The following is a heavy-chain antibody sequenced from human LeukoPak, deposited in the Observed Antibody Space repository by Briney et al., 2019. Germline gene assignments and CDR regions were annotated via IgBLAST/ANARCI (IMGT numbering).Heavy chain of an antibody. V-gene: IGHV1-18*01. CDR1: GYTFTSYG. J-gene: IGHJ5*02. CDR3: ARGFDHYDFWSGFPASGEWFDP. CDR2: ISAYNGNT. Sequence: ASVKASCKASGYTFTSYGISWVRQAPGQGLEWMGWISAYNGNTNYAQKLQGRVTMTTDTSTSTAYMELRSLRSDDTAVYYCARGFDHYDFWSGFPASGEWFDPWGQGTLVTVSS. D-gene: IGHD3-3*01.